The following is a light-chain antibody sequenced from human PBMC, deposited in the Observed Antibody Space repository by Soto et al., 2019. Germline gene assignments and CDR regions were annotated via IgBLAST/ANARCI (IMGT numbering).Light chain of an antibody. V-gene: IGKV1-5*01. CDR1: PSISSW. J-gene: IGKJ4*01. Sequence: IRVTISPAALSASNGDRVSITCRASPSISSWLAWYQQKPGKAPKLLIYDASSLESGVPSRFSGSGSGTEFTLTISSLQPDDFATYYCQQYNSYSPLTFGGGSKVDIK. CDR3: QQYNSYSPLT. CDR2: DAS.